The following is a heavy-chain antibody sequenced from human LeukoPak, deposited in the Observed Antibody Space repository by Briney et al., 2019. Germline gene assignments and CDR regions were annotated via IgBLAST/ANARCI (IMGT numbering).Heavy chain of an antibody. D-gene: IGHD3-22*01. CDR2: IFSRSESI. CDR3: ARDFFHSSDSRPFDY. Sequence: GGSLRLSCAASGFTFGACTINWVRQAPGKGLEWVSCIFSRSESILYADSVKGRFTISRDNAKNSLYLQMDSLRVEDTAVYYCARDFFHSSDSRPFDYWGQGTLVTVSS. V-gene: IGHV3-21*01. CDR1: GFTFGACT. J-gene: IGHJ4*02.